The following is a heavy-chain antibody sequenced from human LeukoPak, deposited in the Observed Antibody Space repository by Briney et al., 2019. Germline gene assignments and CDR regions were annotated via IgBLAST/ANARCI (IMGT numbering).Heavy chain of an antibody. V-gene: IGHV3-7*04. CDR3: VRDGGYYGPDS. D-gene: IGHD3-10*01. J-gene: IGHJ4*02. Sequence: GGSLRLSCAASGFTFSNYWMSWLRQAPGKGLEWVANINQVASEKNYVDSVKGRFTISRDNAKNSLYLQMNSVRAEDTAMYYCVRDGGYYGPDSWGQGALVSVSS. CDR2: INQVASEK. CDR1: GFTFSNYW.